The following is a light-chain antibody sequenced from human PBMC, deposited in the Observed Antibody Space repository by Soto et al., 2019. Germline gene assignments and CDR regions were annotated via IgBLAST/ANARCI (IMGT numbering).Light chain of an antibody. J-gene: IGKJ1*01. CDR2: GAS. Sequence: EIVMTQSPATLSVSPGERATLSCRASQSVSNNLAWYQQKPGQAPRLLIYGASTRATGIPSRFSGSGSGTEFTLTISSLHSEDFALYYCQQYNNWPRTFGQGTKVDIK. V-gene: IGKV3-15*01. CDR1: QSVSNN. CDR3: QQYNNWPRT.